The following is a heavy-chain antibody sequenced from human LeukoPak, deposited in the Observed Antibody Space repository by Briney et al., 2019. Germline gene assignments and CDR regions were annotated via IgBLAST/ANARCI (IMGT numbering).Heavy chain of an antibody. D-gene: IGHD3-16*02. V-gene: IGHV1-2*02. CDR2: INPNSGGT. CDR3: ARVGYYDYVWGSYRIRNWFDP. CDR1: GYTFTGYY. Sequence: GASVKVSCKASGYTFTGYYMHWVRQTPGQGLEWMGWINPNSGGTNYAQKFQGRVTMTRDTSISTAYMELSRLRSDDTAVYYCARVGYYDYVWGSYRIRNWFDPWGQGTLVTVSS. J-gene: IGHJ5*02.